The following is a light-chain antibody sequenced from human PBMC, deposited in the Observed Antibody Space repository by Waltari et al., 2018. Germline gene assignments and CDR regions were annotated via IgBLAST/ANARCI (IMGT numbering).Light chain of an antibody. CDR3: VAWDASLSSPV. CDR2: RNT. J-gene: IGLJ2*01. V-gene: IGLV1-47*01. CDR1: SSHIGSNL. Sequence: QSVLTQTPSASGTPGQRVTIPCAGSSSHIGSNLVYWYQQLPGTAPKLLIHRNTQRSSGVPDRFSGSKSGTSASLAISGLRSEDEADYYCVAWDASLSSPVFGGGTKLTVL.